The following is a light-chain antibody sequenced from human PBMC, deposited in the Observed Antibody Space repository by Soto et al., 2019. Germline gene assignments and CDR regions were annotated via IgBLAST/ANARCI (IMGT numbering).Light chain of an antibody. J-gene: IGKJ5*01. CDR1: QSISNF. CDR3: QQYNNWPPIT. Sequence: EIALTQSPGTLSLSPGEIATLSCIASQSISNFLAWYQQKPGQAPRLLIYGASTRATGIPARFSGSGSGTEFTLTISGLQSEDFAVYYCQQYNNWPPITFGQGTRLEIK. CDR2: GAS. V-gene: IGKV3-15*01.